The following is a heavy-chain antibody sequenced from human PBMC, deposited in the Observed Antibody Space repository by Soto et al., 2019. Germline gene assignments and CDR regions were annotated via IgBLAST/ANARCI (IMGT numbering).Heavy chain of an antibody. Sequence: SETLSLTCTGSGGSISSGGYYWSWIRQHPGKGLEWIGYIYYSGSTYYNPSLKSRVTIPVDTSKNQFSLKLSSVTAADTAVYYCARDLWEYDSSGSYYYYGMGVWGQGTTVTVSS. V-gene: IGHV4-31*03. J-gene: IGHJ6*02. D-gene: IGHD3-22*01. CDR3: ARDLWEYDSSGSYYYYGMGV. CDR2: IYYSGST. CDR1: GGSISSGGYY.